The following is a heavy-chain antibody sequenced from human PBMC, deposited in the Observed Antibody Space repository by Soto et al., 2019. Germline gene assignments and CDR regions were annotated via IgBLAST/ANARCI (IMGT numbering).Heavy chain of an antibody. J-gene: IGHJ4*02. Sequence: ESGGGLVQPGGSLRLSCAASGFTFSSYSMNWVRQAPGKGLEWVSYISSSSSTIYYADSVKGRFTISRENAKNSLYLQMNGLRAEDKAVYYCASASSSWNGPLRIDYWCQGTLVTVSS. CDR3: ASASSSWNGPLRIDY. V-gene: IGHV3-48*01. CDR1: GFTFSSYS. CDR2: ISSSSSTI. D-gene: IGHD6-13*01.